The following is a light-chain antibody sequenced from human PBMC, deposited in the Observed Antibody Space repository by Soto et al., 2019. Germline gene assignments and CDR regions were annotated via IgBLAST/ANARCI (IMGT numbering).Light chain of an antibody. V-gene: IGKV3-11*01. CDR3: QQRSNWPPGFT. CDR1: QSVSSY. CDR2: DAS. J-gene: IGKJ3*01. Sequence: EIVLTQSPVTLSLSPGERATLSCRASQSVSSYLAWYQQKPGQPPMLLIYDASNRATGIPARFSGSGSGTDFTLTISRLEPDDFAVYYCQQRSNWPPGFTFGPGTKVDFK.